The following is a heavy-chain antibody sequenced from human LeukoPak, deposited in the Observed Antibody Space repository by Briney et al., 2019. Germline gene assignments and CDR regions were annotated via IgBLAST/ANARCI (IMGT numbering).Heavy chain of an antibody. J-gene: IGHJ4*02. CDR1: GFTFSRYG. D-gene: IGHD3-22*01. Sequence: PGGSLRLSCAASGFTFSRYGMHWFRQTPGKGLEWVLLIWYDGSLQYYADSVEGRFTVFRDTSKNTVYLQMNNLRAEDTAVYYCVRGTYGTSGNYLTYFDNWGQGTLVTVSS. V-gene: IGHV3-33*01. CDR2: IWYDGSLQ. CDR3: VRGTYGTSGNYLTYFDN.